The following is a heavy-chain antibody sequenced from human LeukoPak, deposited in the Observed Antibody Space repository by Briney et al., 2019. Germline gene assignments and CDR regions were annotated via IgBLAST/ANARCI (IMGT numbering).Heavy chain of an antibody. D-gene: IGHD3-16*02. CDR3: AREAGDYVWGSYRYGAEYFQH. J-gene: IGHJ1*01. CDR1: GYTFTSYG. Sequence: ASVNVSCKASGYTFTSYGISWVRQAPGQGLEWMGWICAYNGNTNYAQKLQGRVTMTTDTSTSTAYMELRSLRSDDTAVYYCAREAGDYVWGSYRYGAEYFQHWGQGTLVTVSS. CDR2: ICAYNGNT. V-gene: IGHV1-18*04.